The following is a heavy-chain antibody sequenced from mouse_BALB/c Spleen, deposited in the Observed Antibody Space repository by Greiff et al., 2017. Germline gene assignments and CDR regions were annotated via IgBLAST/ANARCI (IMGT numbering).Heavy chain of an antibody. CDR3: AREGGDRYDFYAMDY. CDR2: IYPGSGNT. D-gene: IGHD2-14*01. V-gene: IGHV1-84*02. CDR1: GYTFPDSY. J-gene: IGHJ4*01. Sequence: QVQLQQSGPELVKPGASVKISCKASGYTFPDSYINWVKQKPGQGLEWIGWIYPGSGNTKYNEKFKGKATLTVDTSSSTAYMQLSSLTSEDTAVYFCAREGGDRYDFYAMDYWGQGTSVTVSS.